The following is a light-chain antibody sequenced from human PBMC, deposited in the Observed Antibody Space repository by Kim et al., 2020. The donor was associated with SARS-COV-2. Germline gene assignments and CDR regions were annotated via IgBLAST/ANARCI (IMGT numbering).Light chain of an antibody. CDR2: GAS. CDR3: QQYSASPYT. CDR1: QSVLCGSSNQNC. V-gene: IGKV4-1*01. J-gene: IGKJ2*01. Sequence: DIVMTQSSDSLAVSLGDRATIICKSSQSVLCGSSNQNCLAWYQQRPGQPPKLLIHGASTRASGVPARFSGSGSGTDFSLIISSLQPEDVALYYCQQYSASPYTFGQGTQLEI.